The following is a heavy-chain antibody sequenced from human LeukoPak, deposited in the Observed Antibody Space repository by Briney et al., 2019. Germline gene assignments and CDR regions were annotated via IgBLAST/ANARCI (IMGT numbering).Heavy chain of an antibody. CDR1: GYSISSGYY. D-gene: IGHD3-10*01. V-gene: IGHV4-38-2*02. CDR2: IYHSGST. J-gene: IGHJ4*02. Sequence: SETLSLTCTVSGYSISSGYYWGWIRQPPGKGLEWIGSIYHSGSTYYNPSLKSRVTISVDTSKNQFSLKLSSVTAPDTAVYYCARGVPYYYGSGTFSDYWGQGTLFTVSS. CDR3: ARGVPYYYGSGTFSDY.